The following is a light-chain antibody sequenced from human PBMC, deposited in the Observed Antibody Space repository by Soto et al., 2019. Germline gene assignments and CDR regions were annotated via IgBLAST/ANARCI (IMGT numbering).Light chain of an antibody. CDR2: EVS. J-gene: IGKJ2*01. Sequence: DVVMTQSPLSLPVPPGQPASISCRSSQGLVYSNGRTFLNWFHQRPGQSPRRLIYEVSNRDSGVPDRFSGSGSGTDFTLTISRVEAEDVGVYYCMQGTHWPFTSGQGTKLEMK. V-gene: IGKV2-30*01. CDR1: QGLVYSNGRTF. CDR3: MQGTHWPFT.